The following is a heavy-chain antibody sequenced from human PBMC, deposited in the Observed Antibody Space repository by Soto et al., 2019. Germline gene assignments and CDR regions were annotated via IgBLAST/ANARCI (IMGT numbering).Heavy chain of an antibody. Sequence: EVQLLESGGGLVQPGGSLRLSCAASGFTFSSYAMSWVRQAPGKGLEWVSAISGSGGSTYYADSVKGRFTISRDNSKNTQYLQMNSLRAEDTAVYYCAKAPREGKLWSPLWYCDYWGQGTLVTVSS. CDR3: AKAPREGKLWSPLWYCDY. D-gene: IGHD5-18*01. CDR2: ISGSGGST. J-gene: IGHJ4*02. CDR1: GFTFSSYA. V-gene: IGHV3-23*01.